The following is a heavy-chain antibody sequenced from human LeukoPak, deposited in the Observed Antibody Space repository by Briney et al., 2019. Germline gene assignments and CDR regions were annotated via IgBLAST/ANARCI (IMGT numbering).Heavy chain of an antibody. D-gene: IGHD3-22*01. Sequence: PGGSLRLSCAAFGFTFSSYDMHWVRQATGKGLEWVSAIGTAGDTYYPGSVKGRFTISRENAKNSLYLQMNSLRAGDTAVYYCARARNYYDSSGYEGGYYFDYWGQGTLVTVSS. J-gene: IGHJ4*02. CDR2: IGTAGDT. V-gene: IGHV3-13*01. CDR3: ARARNYYDSSGYEGGYYFDY. CDR1: GFTFSSYD.